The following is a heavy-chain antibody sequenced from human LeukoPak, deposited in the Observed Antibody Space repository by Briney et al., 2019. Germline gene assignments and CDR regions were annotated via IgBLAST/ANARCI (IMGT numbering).Heavy chain of an antibody. CDR3: TRYDSDTAMLDY. Sequence: SETLSLTCAVYGGSFSGYYWSWIRQPPGKGLEWIGEINHSGSTYYNPSLKSRVTISVDTSKKHFSLKLTSVTAADTAVYYCTRYDSDTAMLDYWGQGTLATVSS. J-gene: IGHJ4*02. V-gene: IGHV4-34*01. CDR1: GGSFSGYY. CDR2: INHSGST. D-gene: IGHD3-22*01.